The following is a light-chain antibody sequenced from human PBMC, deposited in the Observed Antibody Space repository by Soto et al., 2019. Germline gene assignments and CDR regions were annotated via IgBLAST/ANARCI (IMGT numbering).Light chain of an antibody. CDR2: DVS. J-gene: IGLJ1*01. CDR1: SNDVGGYNF. Sequence: SVLTQPRSVSGSPGQSVTISCTGTSNDVGGYNFVSWYLQHPGKAPQLMIYDVSKRPSGVPDRFSGSKSGNTASLTISGLQAEDEADYYCCSYAGSYTWVFVTGTKVTVL. CDR3: CSYAGSYTWV. V-gene: IGLV2-11*01.